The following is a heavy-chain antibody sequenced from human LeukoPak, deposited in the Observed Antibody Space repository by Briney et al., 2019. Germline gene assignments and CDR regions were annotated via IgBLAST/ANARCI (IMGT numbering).Heavy chain of an antibody. D-gene: IGHD3-3*01. J-gene: IGHJ4*02. V-gene: IGHV4-34*01. CDR2: INHSGST. CDR3: ARRRITIFGVVIRPQFDY. Sequence: SETLSLTCAVYGGSFSGYYWSWIRQPPGKGLEWIGEINHSGSTNYNPSLKSRVTISVDTSKSQFSLKLSSVTAADTAVYYCARRRITIFGVVIRPQFDYWGQGTLVTVSS. CDR1: GGSFSGYY.